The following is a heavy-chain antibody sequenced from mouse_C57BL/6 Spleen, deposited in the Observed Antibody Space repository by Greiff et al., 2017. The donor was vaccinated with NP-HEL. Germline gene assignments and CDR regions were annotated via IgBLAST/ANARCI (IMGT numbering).Heavy chain of an antibody. Sequence: VQLQQSGPELVKPGASVKISCKASGYTFTDYYMNWVKQSHGKSLEWIGDINPNNGGTSYNQKFKGKATLTVDKSSSTAYMELRSLTSEDSAVYYCAREELLRYYFDYWGQGTTLTVSS. CDR1: GYTFTDYY. V-gene: IGHV1-26*01. J-gene: IGHJ2*01. D-gene: IGHD1-1*01. CDR2: INPNNGGT. CDR3: AREELLRYYFDY.